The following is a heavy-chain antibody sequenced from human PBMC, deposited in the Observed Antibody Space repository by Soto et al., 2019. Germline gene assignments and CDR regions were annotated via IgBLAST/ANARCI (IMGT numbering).Heavy chain of an antibody. CDR3: ARHNYGMDV. V-gene: IGHV4-39*01. CDR1: GGSISSSDYY. CDR2: MYYSGST. J-gene: IGHJ6*02. Sequence: SETLSLTCIVSGGSISSSDYYWGWIRQPPGRGPEWIGSMYYSGSTYYNPSLESRVTISVDTSKNQFSLKLSSVTAADTAVYYCARHNYGMDVWGQGTTVT.